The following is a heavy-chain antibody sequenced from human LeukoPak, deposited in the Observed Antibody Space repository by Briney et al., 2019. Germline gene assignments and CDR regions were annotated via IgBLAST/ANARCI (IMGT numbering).Heavy chain of an antibody. CDR3: ASLADYYYGMDV. CDR1: GYTFTGYY. J-gene: IGHJ6*02. V-gene: IGHV1-2*06. Sequence: VASVTVSCKASGYTFTGYYMHWVRQAPGQGLEWMGRINPNSGGTNYAQKFQGRVTMTRDTSISTAYMELSRLRSDDTAVYYCASLADYYYGMDVWGQGTTVTVSS. CDR2: INPNSGGT.